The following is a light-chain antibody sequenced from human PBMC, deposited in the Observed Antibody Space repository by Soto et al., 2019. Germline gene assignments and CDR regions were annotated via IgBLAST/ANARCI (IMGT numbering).Light chain of an antibody. Sequence: QSALTQPRSVSGSTGQSVAISCTGTSSDVGGYNHVSWYQHHPGKGPKLILYDVSKRPSGVPDRFSGSKSGNTASLTISGLQPEDEADYYCCSYAGSYIYVFGTGTKVTVL. V-gene: IGLV2-11*01. CDR2: DVS. J-gene: IGLJ1*01. CDR1: SSDVGGYNH. CDR3: CSYAGSYIYV.